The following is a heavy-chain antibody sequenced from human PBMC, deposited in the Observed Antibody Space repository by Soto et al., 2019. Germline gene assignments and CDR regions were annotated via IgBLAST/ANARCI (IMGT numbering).Heavy chain of an antibody. D-gene: IGHD2-21*02. CDR2: IIPMFDTT. Sequence: VHLVQSGPEVREPGSSVKVSCKASGGSFSSDAITWVRQAPGQGLEWIGEIIPMFDTTNYAPAFQGRVTITADTATTTVYMEVNRLTPDDTAVYYCAREVVTETTLGYFDFWGQGALVTVSS. CDR1: GGSFSSDA. V-gene: IGHV1-69*06. J-gene: IGHJ4*02. CDR3: AREVVTETTLGYFDF.